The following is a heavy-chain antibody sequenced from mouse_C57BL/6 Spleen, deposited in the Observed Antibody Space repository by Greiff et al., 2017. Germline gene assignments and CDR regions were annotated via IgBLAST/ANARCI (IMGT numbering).Heavy chain of an antibody. V-gene: IGHV1-69*01. J-gene: IGHJ4*01. CDR3: ASEDEPYAMGY. Sequence: QVQLQQPGAELVMPGASVKLSCKASGYTFTSYWMHWVKQRPGQGLEWIGEIDPSDSYTNYNQKFKGKSTLTVDKSSSTAYMRLSGLTSEDSAVYYSASEDEPYAMGYWGQGTTVTVSS. CDR2: IDPSDSYT. CDR1: GYTFTSYW.